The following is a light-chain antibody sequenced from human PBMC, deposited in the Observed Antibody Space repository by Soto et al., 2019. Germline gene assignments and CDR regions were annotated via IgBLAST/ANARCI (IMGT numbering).Light chain of an antibody. Sequence: SFLTQSPATLSLSPGERATVSCRGSQTAISDYLAWYQQKLGQAPRLLIFGTSSRASGVPDRFSGSTSGTDFILTISRLEPEDFAVYYCQQGFTFGPGTRVDF. J-gene: IGKJ3*01. V-gene: IGKV3D-20*02. CDR2: GTS. CDR3: QQGFT. CDR1: QTAISDY.